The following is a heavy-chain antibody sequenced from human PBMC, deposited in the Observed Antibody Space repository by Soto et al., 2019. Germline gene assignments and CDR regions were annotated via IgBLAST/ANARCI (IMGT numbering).Heavy chain of an antibody. V-gene: IGHV1-18*01. CDR1: GYTFTSYG. J-gene: IGHJ6*02. CDR3: TRPSGTYPPSRYYYGLDV. Sequence: QVQLVQSGPEVKKPGASVKVSCKASGYTFTSYGFSWVRQAPGQGLEWMGWISDYNGDTNYPQKFQARVTINTDTSTSPAYLDLRSLRSDDTAVYYCTRPSGTYPPSRYYYGLDVWGQGTTVNVSS. CDR2: ISDYNGDT. D-gene: IGHD1-26*01.